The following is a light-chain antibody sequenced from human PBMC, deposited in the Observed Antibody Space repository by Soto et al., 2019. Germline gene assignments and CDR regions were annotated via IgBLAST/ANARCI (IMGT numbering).Light chain of an antibody. Sequence: QSALTQPASVSGSPGQSIAISCTGTSSDVGAYDYVSWYQQHPDKAPKLMIYEVSSRPSGISDRFSGSKSVNTATLTISGFQAEDWADYYCSSHTTGNSRVFGTVTKVTV. J-gene: IGLJ1*01. CDR2: EVS. V-gene: IGLV2-14*01. CDR3: SSHTTGNSRV. CDR1: SSDVGAYDY.